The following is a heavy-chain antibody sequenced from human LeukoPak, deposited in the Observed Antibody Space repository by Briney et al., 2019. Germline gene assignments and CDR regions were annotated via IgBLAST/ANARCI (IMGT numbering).Heavy chain of an antibody. D-gene: IGHD3-22*01. CDR2: ISYDGSNK. J-gene: IGHJ4*02. V-gene: IGHV3-30-3*01. CDR3: ARDLSHYYDSSGYYYAFGY. CDR1: GFTFSSYA. Sequence: PGRSLRLSCAASGFTFSSYAMHWVRQAPGKGLEWVAVISYDGSNKYYADSVKGRFTISRDNSKNTLYLQMNSLRAEDTAVYYCARDLSHYYDSSGYYYAFGYWGQGTLVTVSS.